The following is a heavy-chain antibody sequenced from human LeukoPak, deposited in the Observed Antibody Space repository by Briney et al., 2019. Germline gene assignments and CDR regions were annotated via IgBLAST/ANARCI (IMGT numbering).Heavy chain of an antibody. J-gene: IGHJ6*03. CDR2: IYYSGST. Sequence: SETLSPTCTVSGGSISSYYWSWIRQPPGKGLEWIGYIYYSGSTNYNPSLKSRVTISVDTSKNQFSLKLSSVTAADTAVYYCATGPQFYYYYMDVWGKGTTVTVSS. CDR1: GGSISSYY. V-gene: IGHV4-59*01. CDR3: ATGPQFYYYYMDV.